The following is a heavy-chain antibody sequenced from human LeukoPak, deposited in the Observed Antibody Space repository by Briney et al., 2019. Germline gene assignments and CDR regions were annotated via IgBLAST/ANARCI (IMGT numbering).Heavy chain of an antibody. D-gene: IGHD4/OR15-4a*01. CDR2: FDPEDGET. V-gene: IGHV1-24*01. CDR3: ATTGSGQEPRRYGGLGI. Sequence: ASVKVSCKVSGYTLTELSMHWVRQAPGKGLEWMGGFDPEDGETIYAQKFQGRVTMTEDTSTDIAYMELGSLRSEDTAVYYCATTGSGQEPRRYGGLGIWGQGTMVTVSS. CDR1: GYTLTELS. J-gene: IGHJ3*02.